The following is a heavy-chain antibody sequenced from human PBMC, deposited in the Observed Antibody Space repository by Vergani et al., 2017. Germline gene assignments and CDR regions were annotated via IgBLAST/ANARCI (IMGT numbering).Heavy chain of an antibody. CDR1: GGSFNTYY. J-gene: IGHJ5*02. V-gene: IGHV4-59*12. CDR3: ARDSPGDWFDP. Sequence: QVQLEESGPGLVKPSETLSLTCTVSGGSFNTYYWSWIRQSPGKGLEWIGYIYYSGNTYYNPSLRSRVSISLDTSKNRFSLKLNSVTAADTAVYYCARDSPGDWFDPWGQGTLVTVSS. D-gene: IGHD4-17*01. CDR2: IYYSGNT.